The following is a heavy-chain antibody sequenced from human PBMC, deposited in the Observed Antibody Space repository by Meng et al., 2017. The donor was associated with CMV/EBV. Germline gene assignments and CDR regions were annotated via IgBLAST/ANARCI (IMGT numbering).Heavy chain of an antibody. CDR3: ARGTGTTQHYFDY. Sequence: GSLRLSCTVSRASISSFYWSWIRQPPGKGLQWIGYVSDSGSAKYNPSLESRGTISRDRSRNQFYLNLNSVTAADTATYFCARGTGTTQHYFDYWGQGMLVTVSS. CDR1: RASISSFY. V-gene: IGHV4-59*01. J-gene: IGHJ4*02. CDR2: VSDSGSA. D-gene: IGHD1-1*01.